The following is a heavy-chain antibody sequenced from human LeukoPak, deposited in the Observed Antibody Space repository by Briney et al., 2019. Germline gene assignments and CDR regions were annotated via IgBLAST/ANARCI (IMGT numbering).Heavy chain of an antibody. V-gene: IGHV3-21*01. Sequence: GALRLSCAASGFTFSSYSMNWVRQAPGKGLEWGSSISSSSSYIYYADSVKGRFTISRDNAKNSLYLQMNSLRAEDTAVYYCARVNRGSGSYYPVGFDYWGQGTLVTVSS. CDR1: GFTFSSYS. CDR2: ISSSSSYI. D-gene: IGHD1-26*01. CDR3: ARVNRGSGSYYPVGFDY. J-gene: IGHJ4*02.